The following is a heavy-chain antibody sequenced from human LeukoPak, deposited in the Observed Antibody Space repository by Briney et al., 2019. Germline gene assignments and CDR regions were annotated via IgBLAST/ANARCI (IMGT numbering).Heavy chain of an antibody. J-gene: IGHJ5*02. CDR1: GGSISSYY. CDR2: IYYSGSI. Sequence: PSETLSLTCTVSGGSISSYYWSWIRQPPGKGLEWIGYIYYSGSINYNPSLKSRVTISVDTSKNQFSLKLSSVTAADTAVYYCARYYYDSSGYYIPANWFDPWGQGTLVTVSS. CDR3: ARYYYDSSGYYIPANWFDP. D-gene: IGHD3-22*01. V-gene: IGHV4-59*01.